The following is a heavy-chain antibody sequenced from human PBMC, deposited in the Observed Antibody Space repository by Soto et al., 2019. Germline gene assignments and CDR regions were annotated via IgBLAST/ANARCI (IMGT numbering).Heavy chain of an antibody. CDR2: IIPIFGTA. CDR3: ARDGVDYCDSGHI. CDR1: GGTFSRYA. J-gene: IGHJ4*03. D-gene: IGHD3-22*01. V-gene: IGHV1-69*13. Sequence: SVKVSCKASGGTFSRYAISWVRQAPGQGLEWVGGIIPIFGTANYAQKFQGRFTITEDESTSTAYMVRSSLRSEDTAVYYCARDGVDYCDSGHIWGQGTLVTVSS.